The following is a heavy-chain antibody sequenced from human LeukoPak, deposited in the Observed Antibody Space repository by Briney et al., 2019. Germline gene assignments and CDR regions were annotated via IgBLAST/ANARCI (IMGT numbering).Heavy chain of an antibody. CDR2: INPNTGGT. J-gene: IGHJ4*02. Sequence: GASVKVSCKASGYTFTGYYMHWVRQAPGQGLEWMGWINPNTGGTNYAQEFQGRVTMTRDTTISAAYMELRSLRSDDTAVYYCARTYYDFWSGYYTPVDYWGQGTLVTVSS. D-gene: IGHD3-3*01. CDR1: GYTFTGYY. CDR3: ARTYYDFWSGYYTPVDY. V-gene: IGHV1-2*02.